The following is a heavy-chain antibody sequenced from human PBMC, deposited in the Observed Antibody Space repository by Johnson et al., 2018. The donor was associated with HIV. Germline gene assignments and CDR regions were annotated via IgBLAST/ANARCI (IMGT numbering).Heavy chain of an antibody. CDR3: ARDPAHVFDI. CDR2: IRYDGRNK. CDR1: GFTFSSFG. J-gene: IGHJ3*02. Sequence: QVQLVESGGGVVQHGGSLRLSCAASGFTFSSFGFHWVRQAPGKGLEWVAFIRYDGRNKYYADSVRGRFTISRDNSKNTLYLRTNSLRVEDTAVYYCARDPAHVFDIWGQGTMVTVSS. V-gene: IGHV3-30*02.